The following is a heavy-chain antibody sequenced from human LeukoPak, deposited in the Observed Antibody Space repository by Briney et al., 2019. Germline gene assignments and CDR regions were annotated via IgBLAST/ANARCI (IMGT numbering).Heavy chain of an antibody. CDR2: IKQDGSEK. Sequence: GGSLRLSCVASGFSFTGVWMNWVRQAPGKGLEWVANIKQDGSEKYYVDSVKGRFTISRDNAKNSLYLQMNSLRAEDTAVYYCARAGSGWFEYWGQGTLVTVSS. CDR3: ARAGSGWFEY. V-gene: IGHV3-7*01. CDR1: GFSFTGVW. J-gene: IGHJ5*01. D-gene: IGHD6-19*01.